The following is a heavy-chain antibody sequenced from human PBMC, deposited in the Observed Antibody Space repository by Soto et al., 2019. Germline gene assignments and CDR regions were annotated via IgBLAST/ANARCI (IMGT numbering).Heavy chain of an antibody. CDR2: ISYDGSNK. V-gene: IGHV3-30-3*01. CDR3: ARNVREQLVLAYYYYGRDV. D-gene: IGHD6-6*01. J-gene: IGHJ6*02. Sequence: GGSLRLSCAASGFTFSSYAMHWVRQAPGKGLEWVAVISYDGSNKYYADSVKGRFTISRDNSKNTLYLQMNSLRAEDTAVYYCARNVREQLVLAYYYYGRDVWGQGTTVTVSS. CDR1: GFTFSSYA.